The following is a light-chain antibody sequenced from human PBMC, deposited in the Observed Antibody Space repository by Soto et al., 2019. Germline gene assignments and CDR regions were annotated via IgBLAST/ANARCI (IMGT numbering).Light chain of an antibody. CDR2: GAS. CDR1: QRVSSN. J-gene: IGKJ1*01. V-gene: IGKV3-15*01. Sequence: EIVMTPSPATLSVSPGERATLSCRASQRVSSNLAWYQQKLGQAPRLLIYGASTRATGIPARLSGSGSGTEFTLTISSLQSEDFAVYYCQQYKNWPTFGQGTKVEIK. CDR3: QQYKNWPT.